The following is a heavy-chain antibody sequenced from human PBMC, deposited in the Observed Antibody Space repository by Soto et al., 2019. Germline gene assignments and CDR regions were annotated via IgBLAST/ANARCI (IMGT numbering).Heavy chain of an antibody. CDR2: IWYDGSNK. CDR1: GSTFSSSG. Sequence: GGSLRLSCAASGSTFSSSGMPWVRQAPGKGLEWVAVIWYDGSNKYYADSVKGRFTISRDNSKNTLYLQMNSLRAEVTAVYYCARDNCSGGSCYFDAFDIWGQGTMVTVSS. V-gene: IGHV3-33*08. J-gene: IGHJ3*02. D-gene: IGHD2-15*01. CDR3: ARDNCSGGSCYFDAFDI.